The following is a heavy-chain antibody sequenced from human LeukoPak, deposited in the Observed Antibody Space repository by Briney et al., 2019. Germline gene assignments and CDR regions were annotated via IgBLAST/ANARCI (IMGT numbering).Heavy chain of an antibody. CDR1: GFTFGDYT. CDR3: SVDIGDF. V-gene: IGHV3-49*04. Sequence: GGSLRLSCTTSGFTFGDYTMSWVRQAPGKGLEWVGFIRNKDYSGTTEYAASVRGRFTISRDDSKSIAYLQMNSLKTDDTAVYYCSVDIGDFWGQGTLVTVSS. J-gene: IGHJ4*02. CDR2: IRNKDYSGTT. D-gene: IGHD2-2*03.